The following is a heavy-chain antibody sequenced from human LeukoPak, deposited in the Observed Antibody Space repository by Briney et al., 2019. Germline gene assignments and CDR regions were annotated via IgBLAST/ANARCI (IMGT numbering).Heavy chain of an antibody. Sequence: PGGSLRLSCAASGFTFSGPGMHWVRQAPGKGLEWVAFIRSDGFIKYYADSVKGRFTISRDNSKNTLYLQMNSLRAEDTAVYYCTTDYCGGDCYSHYYYGMDVWGQGTTVTVSS. CDR1: GFTFSGPG. D-gene: IGHD2-21*02. J-gene: IGHJ6*02. CDR2: IRSDGFIK. V-gene: IGHV3-30*02. CDR3: TTDYCGGDCYSHYYYGMDV.